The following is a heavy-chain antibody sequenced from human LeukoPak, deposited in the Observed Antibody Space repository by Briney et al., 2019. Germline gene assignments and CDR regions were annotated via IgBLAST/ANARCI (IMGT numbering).Heavy chain of an antibody. V-gene: IGHV4-59*01. CDR3: ARGHPQTLPPGPNWFDP. J-gene: IGHJ5*02. Sequence: SETLFLTCTVSGGSISSYYWSWIRQPPGKGLEWIGYIYYSGSTNYNPSLKSRVTISVDTSKNQFSLKLSSVTAADTAVYYCARGHPQTLPPGPNWFDPWGQGTLVTVSS. D-gene: IGHD3-16*01. CDR1: GGSISSYY. CDR2: IYYSGST.